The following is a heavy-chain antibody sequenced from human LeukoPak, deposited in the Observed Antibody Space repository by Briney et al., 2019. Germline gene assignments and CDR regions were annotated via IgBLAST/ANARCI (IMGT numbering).Heavy chain of an antibody. CDR1: GYTFTTYD. D-gene: IGHD2-2*01. J-gene: IGHJ4*02. Sequence: ASVKVSFKSSGYTFTTYDINWVRQATGQGLEWMGWMNPNSGNTGYAQKFQGRVTMTRNTSISTAYMELSSLRSEDTAVYYCARGYCSSTSCHFDYWGQGTLVTVSS. CDR3: ARGYCSSTSCHFDY. CDR2: MNPNSGNT. V-gene: IGHV1-8*01.